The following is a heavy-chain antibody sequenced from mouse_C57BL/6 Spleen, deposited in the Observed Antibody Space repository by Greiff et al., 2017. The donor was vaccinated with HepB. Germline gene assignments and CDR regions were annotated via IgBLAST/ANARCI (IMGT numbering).Heavy chain of an antibody. J-gene: IGHJ4*01. V-gene: IGHV1-69*01. CDR1: GYTFTSYW. D-gene: IGHD6-1*01. CDR2: IDPSDSYT. Sequence: QVQLQQPGAELVMPGASVKLSCKASGYTFTSYWMHWVKQRPGQGLEWIGEIDPSDSYTNYNQKFKGKSTLTVDKSSSTAYMQLSSLTSEDSAVYYCARGGASAMDYWGQGTSVTVSS. CDR3: ARGGASAMDY.